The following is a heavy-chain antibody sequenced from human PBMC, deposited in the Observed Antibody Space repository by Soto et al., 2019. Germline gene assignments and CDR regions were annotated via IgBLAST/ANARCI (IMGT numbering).Heavy chain of an antibody. J-gene: IGHJ6*02. D-gene: IGHD3-9*01. V-gene: IGHV5-51*01. CDR2: IYPDDSDV. CDR3: ATFGDILTGYSHGMDV. CDR1: GYSFTTYC. Sequence: GESLKISCKGSGYSFTTYCIGWVRQMPGKGLEWMGIIYPDDSDVRYSPSFQGQVTISADRSITTAYLQWSSLKASDTAMYYCATFGDILTGYSHGMDVWGQGTTVTVS.